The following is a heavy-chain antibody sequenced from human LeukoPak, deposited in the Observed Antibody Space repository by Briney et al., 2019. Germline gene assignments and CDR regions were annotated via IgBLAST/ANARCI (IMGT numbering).Heavy chain of an antibody. V-gene: IGHV7-4-1*02. J-gene: IGHJ4*02. CDR2: INTNTGNP. Sequence: ASVKVSCKASGYTFTGYYMHWVRQAPGQGLEWMGWINTNTGNPTYAQGFTGRFVFSLDTSVSTAYLQISSLKTEDTAVYYCARGYDYVWGSYLLGWGQGTLVTVSS. CDR1: GYTFTGYY. D-gene: IGHD3-16*02. CDR3: ARGYDYVWGSYLLG.